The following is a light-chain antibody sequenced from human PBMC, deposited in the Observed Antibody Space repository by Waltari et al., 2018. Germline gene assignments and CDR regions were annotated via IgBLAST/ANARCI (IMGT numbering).Light chain of an antibody. CDR1: SGHSTNT. V-gene: IGLV4-69*01. CDR2: VNSDGSH. CDR3: QTGGHGTWV. J-gene: IGLJ3*02. Sequence: QLVLTQSPSASASLGASVNLTCTLSSGHSTNTIAWLQQQPEKGPRSLMNVNSDGSHNKGVGIPDRFSGSSSGAERYLPSSSLQSEDEADYYCQTGGHGTWVFGGGTRLTVL.